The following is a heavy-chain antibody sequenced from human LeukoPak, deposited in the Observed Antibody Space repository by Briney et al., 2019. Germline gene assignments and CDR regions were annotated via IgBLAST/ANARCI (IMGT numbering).Heavy chain of an antibody. Sequence: VGSLRLSCAASGFTFSSHGMHWVRQAPGKGLEWVAIISYDGSKKYYADSVEGRFTISRDNSKNALYLQMNSLRAEDTAVYYCARPPPSCSSTSCYQHYWGQGTLVTVSS. V-gene: IGHV3-30*03. J-gene: IGHJ4*02. CDR3: ARPPPSCSSTSCYQHY. D-gene: IGHD2-2*01. CDR1: GFTFSSHG. CDR2: ISYDGSKK.